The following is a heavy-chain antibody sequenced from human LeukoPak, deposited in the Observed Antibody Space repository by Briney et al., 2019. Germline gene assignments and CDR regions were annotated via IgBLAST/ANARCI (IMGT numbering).Heavy chain of an antibody. D-gene: IGHD1-14*01. CDR1: GFTFRSYG. Sequence: QPGGSLRLSCAASGFTFRSYGMSWVRQAPGRGLEWVSSISGSGGRTDYADSVKGRFTISRDNPKNTLYLRMNSLRAEDTAVYYCARDNISGTTGWFDPWGQGTLVTVSS. CDR2: ISGSGGRT. V-gene: IGHV3-23*01. J-gene: IGHJ5*02. CDR3: ARDNISGTTGWFDP.